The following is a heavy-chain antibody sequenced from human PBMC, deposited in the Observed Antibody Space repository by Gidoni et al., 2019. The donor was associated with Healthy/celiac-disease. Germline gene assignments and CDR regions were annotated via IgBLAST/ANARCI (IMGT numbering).Heavy chain of an antibody. V-gene: IGHV3-30-3*01. CDR2: ISYDGSNK. CDR3: AAAGYDSSGYYYSSYGMDV. D-gene: IGHD3-22*01. CDR1: GFTFRSYA. Sequence: QVQLVESGGGVVQPGRSLRLSCAASGFTFRSYAMHWVRQAPGKGLEWVAVISYDGSNKYYADSVKGRFTISRDNSKNTLYLQMNSLRAEDTAVYYCAAAGYDSSGYYYSSYGMDVWGQGTTVTVSS. J-gene: IGHJ6*02.